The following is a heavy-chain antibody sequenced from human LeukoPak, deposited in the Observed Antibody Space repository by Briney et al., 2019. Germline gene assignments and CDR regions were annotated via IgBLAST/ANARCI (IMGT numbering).Heavy chain of an antibody. V-gene: IGHV1-2*02. D-gene: IGHD1-26*01. CDR1: GYTFTGYY. Sequence: ASVKVSCKASGYTFTGYYMHWVRQAPGQGLEWMGWINPNSGGTNYAQKFQGRVTMTRDTSISTAYMELSRLRSDDTAVYYCARHSGGGSYYEFDYWGQGTLVTVSS. CDR2: INPNSGGT. CDR3: ARHSGGGSYYEFDY. J-gene: IGHJ4*02.